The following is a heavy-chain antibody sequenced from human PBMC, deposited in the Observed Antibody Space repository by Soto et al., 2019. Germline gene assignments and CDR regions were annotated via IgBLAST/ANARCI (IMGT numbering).Heavy chain of an antibody. J-gene: IGHJ4*02. Sequence: EASVKVSCKASGYTFTSYAMHWVRQAPGQRLEWMGWINAGNGNTKYSQKFQGRVTITRDTSASTAYMELSSLRSEDTAVYYCARSIVVVTALDYWGQETLVTVSS. V-gene: IGHV1-3*01. CDR1: GYTFTSYA. D-gene: IGHD2-21*02. CDR3: ARSIVVVTALDY. CDR2: INAGNGNT.